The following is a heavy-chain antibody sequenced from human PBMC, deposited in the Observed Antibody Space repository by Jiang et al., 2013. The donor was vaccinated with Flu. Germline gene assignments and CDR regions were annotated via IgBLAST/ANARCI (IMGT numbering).Heavy chain of an antibody. V-gene: IGHV3-23*01. J-gene: IGHJ4*02. CDR2: ITGSGDSR. CDR3: AKRLWGVSGDSAGDPFDY. CDR1: RNYA. D-gene: IGHD3-3*01. Sequence: RNYAMSWVRQAPGKGLEWVSTITGSGDSRFSADSVKGRFTISKDNSKNTLYLQMSSLRAEDTALYYCAKRLWGVSGDSAGDPFDYWGQGTLVTVSS.